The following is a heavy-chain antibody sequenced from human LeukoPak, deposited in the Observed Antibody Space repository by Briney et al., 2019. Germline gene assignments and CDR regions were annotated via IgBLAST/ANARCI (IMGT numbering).Heavy chain of an antibody. V-gene: IGHV4-59*01. CDR1: YGSINTYY. CDR3: ARGGSSSWYAQFDY. J-gene: IGHJ4*02. D-gene: IGHD6-13*01. Sequence: SETLSLTCTVSYGSINTYYWSWIRQPPGKGLEWIGYISYSGSTKYNPSLKSRVTISVDTSKNQFSMKLNSVTAADTAVYYCARGGSSSWYAQFDYWGQGTLVTVSS. CDR2: ISYSGST.